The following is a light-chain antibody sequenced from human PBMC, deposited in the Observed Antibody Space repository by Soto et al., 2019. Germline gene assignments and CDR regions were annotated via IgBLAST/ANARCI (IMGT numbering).Light chain of an antibody. J-gene: IGKJ5*01. Sequence: EIVMTHSPATLSVSPCERVTLSSRASQDIRSSLAWYQQKPGQAPRLLIYGASIRATGVPATFSGSGSGTEFTLTISSLQSEDFAVYYCQQYNNWPITFGQGTRLE. V-gene: IGKV3-15*01. CDR1: QDIRSS. CDR2: GAS. CDR3: QQYNNWPIT.